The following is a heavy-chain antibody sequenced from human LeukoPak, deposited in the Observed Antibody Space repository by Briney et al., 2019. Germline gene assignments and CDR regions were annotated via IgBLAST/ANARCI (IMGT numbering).Heavy chain of an antibody. D-gene: IGHD3-9*01. V-gene: IGHV1-8*03. CDR2: MNPNSGNT. Sequence: GASVKVSCKASGYTFTSYDINWVRQATGQGLEWMGWMNPNSGNTGYAQKFQGRVTITRNTSISTAYMELRSLRSDDTAVYYCARVGGQTRSNRYYDILTGYFIRARDFDYWGQGTLVTVSS. CDR1: GYTFTSYD. J-gene: IGHJ4*02. CDR3: ARVGGQTRSNRYYDILTGYFIRARDFDY.